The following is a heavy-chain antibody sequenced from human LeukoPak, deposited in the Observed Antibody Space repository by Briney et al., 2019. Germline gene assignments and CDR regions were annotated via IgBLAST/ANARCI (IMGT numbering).Heavy chain of an antibody. CDR1: GGSFSGYY. D-gene: IGHD1-26*01. J-gene: IGHJ3*02. CDR3: ARELVGAPGAFDI. CDR2: INHSGST. V-gene: IGHV4-34*01. Sequence: RSSETLSLTCAVYGGSFSGYYWSWIRQPPGKGLEWIGEINHSGSTNYNPSLKSRVTISVDTSKNQFSLKLSSVTAADTAVYYCARELVGAPGAFDIWGQGTMVTVSS.